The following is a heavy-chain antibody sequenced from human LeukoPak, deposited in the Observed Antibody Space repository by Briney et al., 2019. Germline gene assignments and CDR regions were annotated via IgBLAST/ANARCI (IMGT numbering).Heavy chain of an antibody. D-gene: IGHD2-2*01. CDR1: GGSISSSSYS. Sequence: SETLSLTCTVSGGSISSSSYSWGWIRQPPGKGLEWIGSMYFSGSTYYNPSLKSRVTISVDTSKNQFSLKLSSVTAADTAVYYCARGCCSSTSCYPGGNWFDPWGQGTLVTVSS. J-gene: IGHJ5*02. V-gene: IGHV4-39*01. CDR2: MYFSGST. CDR3: ARGCCSSTSCYPGGNWFDP.